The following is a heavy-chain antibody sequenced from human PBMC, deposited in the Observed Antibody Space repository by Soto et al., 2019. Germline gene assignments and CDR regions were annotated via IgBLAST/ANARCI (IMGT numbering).Heavy chain of an antibody. CDR1: GYKFTNYA. CDR3: VKSHLTISGVVNAIDV. CDR2: ISFDGSKT. Sequence: GGSLRLSCVGSGYKFTNYAMHWVRQSPAKGLEWVAVISFDGSKTYYIDSVRGRFSISRDNSKNTLNLQMRGLRVEDTAIYFCVKSHLTISGVVNAIDVWGPGTTVTVSS. V-gene: IGHV3-30*18. J-gene: IGHJ6*02. D-gene: IGHD3-3*01.